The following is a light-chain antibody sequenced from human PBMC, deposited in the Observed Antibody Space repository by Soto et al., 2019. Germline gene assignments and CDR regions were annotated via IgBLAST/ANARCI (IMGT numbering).Light chain of an antibody. V-gene: IGLV2-23*01. Sequence: LTQPASVSGSPGQSITLSCTGTSNDVGTYNLVSWYQQHPGKAPKLIIFEGFKRPSGVSNRFSGSKSGNTASLTISGLQAEDEADYYCSSYAGSTTYVFGTGTKVTV. CDR2: EGF. J-gene: IGLJ1*01. CDR1: SNDVGTYNL. CDR3: SSYAGSTTYV.